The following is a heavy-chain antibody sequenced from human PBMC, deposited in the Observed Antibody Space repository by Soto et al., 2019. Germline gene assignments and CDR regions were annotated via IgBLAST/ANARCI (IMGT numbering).Heavy chain of an antibody. CDR1: GFTFSSYG. CDR2: ISYDGSNK. J-gene: IGHJ4*02. V-gene: IGHV3-30*18. CDR3: AKDLGDYGDYAHLDY. D-gene: IGHD4-17*01. Sequence: QVQLVESGGGVVQPGRSLRLSCAASGFTFSSYGMHWVRQAPGKGLEWVAVISYDGSNKYYADSVKGRFTISRDNSKNTLYLQMNSLRAEDTAVYYCAKDLGDYGDYAHLDYWGQGTLVTVSS.